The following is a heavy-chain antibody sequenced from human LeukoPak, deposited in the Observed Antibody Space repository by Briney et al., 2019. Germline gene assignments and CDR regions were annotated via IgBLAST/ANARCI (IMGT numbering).Heavy chain of an antibody. CDR3: ARGRDWVTFDY. J-gene: IGHJ4*02. CDR1: GYTFTDYY. V-gene: IGHV1-2*02. D-gene: IGHD3-9*01. CDR2: INPNSGGT. Sequence: ASVKVSCKASGYTFTDYYMHWVRRAPGQGLEWMGWINPNSGGTNYAQKFQGRVTMTRDTSISTAYMELSWLRSDDTAVYYCARGRDWVTFDYWGQGTLVTVSS.